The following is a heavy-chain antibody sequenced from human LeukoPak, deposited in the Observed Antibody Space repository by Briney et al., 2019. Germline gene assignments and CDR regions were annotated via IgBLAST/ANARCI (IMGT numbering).Heavy chain of an antibody. CDR1: GGSISSSSYY. Sequence: SETLSLTCTVSGGSISSSSYYWGWIRQPPGKGLEWIGSIYYSGSTYYNPSLKSRVTISVDTSKNQFSLKLSSVTAADTAVYYCARRQDTVVVPAAGDYFDYWGQGTLVTVSS. CDR3: ARRQDTVVVPAAGDYFDY. J-gene: IGHJ4*02. CDR2: IYYSGST. D-gene: IGHD2-2*01. V-gene: IGHV4-39*01.